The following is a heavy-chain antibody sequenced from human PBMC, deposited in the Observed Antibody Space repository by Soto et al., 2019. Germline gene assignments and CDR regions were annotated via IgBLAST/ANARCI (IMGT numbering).Heavy chain of an antibody. D-gene: IGHD1-26*01. CDR3: AKVRPSARLYDAFDI. CDR2: ISGRGIST. CDR1: GFTFSSYA. V-gene: IGHV3-23*01. Sequence: SGGSLRLSCTASGFTFSSYAMTWVRQAPGEGLEWVSAISGRGISTYYADSLRGRFTIARDNSKNTLDLQMNGLRDEDTVVYYCAKVRPSARLYDAFDIWGQGTMVTVSS. J-gene: IGHJ3*02.